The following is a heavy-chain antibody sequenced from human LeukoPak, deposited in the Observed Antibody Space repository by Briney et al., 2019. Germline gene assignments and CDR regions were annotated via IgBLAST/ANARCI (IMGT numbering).Heavy chain of an antibody. J-gene: IGHJ4*02. D-gene: IGHD4-11*01. CDR3: AKKKTDYSYPSSFDY. V-gene: IGHV3-30*02. CDR1: GFSFNSFG. CDR2: IRADGSNK. Sequence: GGSLRLSCVASGFSFNSFGMHWVRQAPGKGLEWLTFIRADGSNKWYADSVKGRFTCSRDNSKNTLYLQMNSLGPEDTAVYYCAKKKTDYSYPSSFDYWGQGTLVTVSS.